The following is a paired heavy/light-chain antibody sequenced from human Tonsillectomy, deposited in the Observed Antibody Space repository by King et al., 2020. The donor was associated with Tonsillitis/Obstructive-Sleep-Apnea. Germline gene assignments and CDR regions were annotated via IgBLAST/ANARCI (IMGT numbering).Heavy chain of an antibody. Sequence: EVQLVQSGAEVKKPGESLKISCKGSGYSFTRNWIAWVRQMPGKGLEWMGIIYPGDSNTRYSPSFQGQVTISADKSINTAYLQWSSLQASDTAMYYCARRGDWGSDYYQYMDVWGKGTTVTVSS. V-gene: IGHV5-51*01. J-gene: IGHJ6*03. CDR2: IYPGDSNT. CDR3: ARRGDWGSDYYQYMDV. CDR1: GYSFTRNW. D-gene: IGHD2-21*02.
Light chain of an antibody. CDR3: SSYAGTYTFAV. CDR1: SSDVGGYNY. CDR2: DVS. Sequence: QSALTQPRSVSGSPGQSVTISCTGTSSDVGGYNYVSWYQQHPGKAPRLMIYDVSKRPSGVPDRFSGSKSGNTASLTISGLQADDEADYYCSSYAGTYTFAVFGGGTKLTVL. V-gene: IGLV2-11*01. J-gene: IGLJ2*01.